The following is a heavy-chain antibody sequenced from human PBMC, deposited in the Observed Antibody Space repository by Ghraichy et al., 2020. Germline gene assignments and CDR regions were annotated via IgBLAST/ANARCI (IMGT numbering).Heavy chain of an antibody. J-gene: IGHJ4*02. Sequence: GGSLRLSCAASGFTFSSYAMHWVRQAPGKGLEWVAVISYDGSNKYYADSVKGRFTISRDNSKNTLYLQMNSLRAEDTAVYYCARPADYSNYPFGYWGQGTLATDSS. CDR2: ISYDGSNK. D-gene: IGHD4-11*01. CDR1: GFTFSSYA. CDR3: ARPADYSNYPFGY. V-gene: IGHV3-30*04.